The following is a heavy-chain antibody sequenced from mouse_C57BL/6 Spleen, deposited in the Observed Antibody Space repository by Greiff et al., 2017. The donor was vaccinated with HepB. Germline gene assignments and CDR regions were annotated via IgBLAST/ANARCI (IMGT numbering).Heavy chain of an antibody. CDR3: ASHYGNYYYFDY. Sequence: EVQLKQSGGGLVKPGGSLKLSCAASGFTFSDYGMHWVRQAPEKGLEWVAYISSGSSTIYYADTVKGRFTISRDNAKNTLFLQMTSLRSEDTAMYYCASHYGNYYYFDYWGQGTTLTVSS. J-gene: IGHJ2*01. CDR2: ISSGSSTI. CDR1: GFTFSDYG. D-gene: IGHD2-1*01. V-gene: IGHV5-17*01.